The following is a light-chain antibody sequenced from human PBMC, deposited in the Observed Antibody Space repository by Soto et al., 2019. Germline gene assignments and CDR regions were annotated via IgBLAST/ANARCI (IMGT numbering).Light chain of an antibody. J-gene: IGKJ1*01. CDR1: QSVSNSY. CDR2: GAS. CDR3: QQYGSSPWT. V-gene: IGKV3-20*01. Sequence: EIVLTQSPGTLSLSPGERATLSCRASQSVSNSYIAWYQQKAGQAPRLLIYGASSRATDIPDRFSGSGSGTDFTLTISRLEPEDFAGYYWQQYGSSPWTFGQGTKVEIK.